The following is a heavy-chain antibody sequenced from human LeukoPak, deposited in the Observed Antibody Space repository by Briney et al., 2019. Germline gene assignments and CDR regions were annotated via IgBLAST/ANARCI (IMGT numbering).Heavy chain of an antibody. D-gene: IGHD4-23*01. CDR2: ISSSSSYI. Sequence: GGSLRLSCAASGFTFSSYSMNWVRQAPGKGLEWVSSISSSSSYIYYADSVKGRFTISRDNAKNSLYLQMNSLRAEDTAVYYCARVTTVVTRGDDYWGQGTLVTVSS. J-gene: IGHJ4*02. CDR3: ARVTTVVTRGDDY. V-gene: IGHV3-21*01. CDR1: GFTFSSYS.